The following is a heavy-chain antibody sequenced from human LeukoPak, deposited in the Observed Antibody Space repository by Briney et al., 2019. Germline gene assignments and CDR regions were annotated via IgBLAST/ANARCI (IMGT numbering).Heavy chain of an antibody. D-gene: IGHD3-10*01. J-gene: IGHJ4*02. Sequence: SVKVSCKASGFTFTSSAVQWVRQARGQRLECIGWIVVGSGNTNYAQKFQERVTITRDMSTSTAYMELSSLRSEDTAVYYCAAVSRNYGSGSYYTPGSRYYFDYWGQGTLVTVSS. CDR2: IVVGSGNT. V-gene: IGHV1-58*01. CDR3: AAVSRNYGSGSYYTPGSRYYFDY. CDR1: GFTFTSSA.